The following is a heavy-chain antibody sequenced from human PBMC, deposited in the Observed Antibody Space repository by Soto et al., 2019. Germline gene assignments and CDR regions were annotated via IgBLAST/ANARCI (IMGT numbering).Heavy chain of an antibody. CDR2: MANDGSYQ. J-gene: IGHJ4*02. D-gene: IGHD2-15*01. CDR3: ARSIGGSSYYPPDY. Sequence: QVQLVESGGGVVQPGGSLRLSCVTSGFIFSTYGMQWVGQSPGEGLEWVAVMANDGSYQYYADSVKGRFTISRDNSKNRLYLQMDSLRREDTAVYYCARSIGGSSYYPPDYWGQGTLVTVSS. CDR1: GFIFSTYG. V-gene: IGHV3-30*13.